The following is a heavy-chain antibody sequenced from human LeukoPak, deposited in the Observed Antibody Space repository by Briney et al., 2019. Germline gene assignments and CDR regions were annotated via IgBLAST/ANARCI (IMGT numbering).Heavy chain of an antibody. CDR2: ISSRSSHT. Sequence: GGSLRLSCAASGFTFSDYYMSWIRQAPGKGLEWVSYISSRSSHTNYADSVKGRFTISRDNVQNSLYLQMNSLRAEDTAMYYCARDRGYFDNWGQGTLVTVSS. CDR3: ARDRGYFDN. J-gene: IGHJ4*02. CDR1: GFTFSDYY. V-gene: IGHV3-11*06.